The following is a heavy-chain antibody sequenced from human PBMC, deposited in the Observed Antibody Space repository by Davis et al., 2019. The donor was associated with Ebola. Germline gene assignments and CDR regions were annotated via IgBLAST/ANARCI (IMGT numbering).Heavy chain of an antibody. CDR3: AKSSSRSYHYYYMDV. CDR2: ISYDGSNK. D-gene: IGHD6-6*01. CDR1: GFTFSSYG. V-gene: IGHV3-30*18. J-gene: IGHJ6*03. Sequence: GESLKISCAASGFTFSSYGMHWVRQAPGKGLEWVAVISYDGSNKYYADPVKGRFTISRDNSKNTLYLQMNSLRAEDTAIYYCAKSSSRSYHYYYMDVWGKGTTVTVSS.